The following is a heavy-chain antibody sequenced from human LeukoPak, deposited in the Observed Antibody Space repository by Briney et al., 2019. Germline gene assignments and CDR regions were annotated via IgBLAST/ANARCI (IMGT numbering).Heavy chain of an antibody. J-gene: IGHJ3*02. D-gene: IGHD6-13*01. CDR2: INPNSGGT. CDR1: GYTFTGYY. Sequence: ASVKVSCKASGYTFTGYYMHWVRRAPGQGLEWMGWINPNSGGTNYAQKFQGRVTMTRDTSISTAYMELSRLRSDDTAVYYCARERIAAADLDAFDIWGQGTMVTVSS. V-gene: IGHV1-2*02. CDR3: ARERIAAADLDAFDI.